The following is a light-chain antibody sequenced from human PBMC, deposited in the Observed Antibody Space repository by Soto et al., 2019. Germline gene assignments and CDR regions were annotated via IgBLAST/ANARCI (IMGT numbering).Light chain of an antibody. Sequence: DIQMTQSPSTLSASVGDRVTITCRASQSISSWLAWYQQKPGKAPKLLIYKASSLKSGVPSRFSGSGFGTEFTLTISSLQPDDFATYYCQQYNSYSTWTFGQGTKVEIK. CDR2: KAS. J-gene: IGKJ1*01. CDR3: QQYNSYSTWT. CDR1: QSISSW. V-gene: IGKV1-5*03.